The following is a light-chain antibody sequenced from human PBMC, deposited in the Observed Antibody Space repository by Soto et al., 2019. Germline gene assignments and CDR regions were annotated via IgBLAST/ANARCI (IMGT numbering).Light chain of an antibody. V-gene: IGLV2-14*01. Sequence: QSVLTQPASVSGSPGQSITISCSGTSSDVGGYNYVSWYQQHPGKAPKLMIYDVSNRPSGVSNRFSGSKSGNTASLTISGLQAEDEADYYCNSYTGSSIYVFGTGTKVTVL. J-gene: IGLJ1*01. CDR2: DVS. CDR3: NSYTGSSIYV. CDR1: SSDVGGYNY.